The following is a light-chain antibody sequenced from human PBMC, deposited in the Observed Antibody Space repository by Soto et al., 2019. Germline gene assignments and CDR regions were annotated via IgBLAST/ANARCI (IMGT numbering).Light chain of an antibody. CDR3: QSYDTNLIGV. CDR2: ANN. CDR1: SSNIGAGYD. J-gene: IGLJ1*01. V-gene: IGLV1-40*01. Sequence: QSVLTQPPSVSGAPGQRVTISCTGSSSNIGAGYDVHWYQQFPGTAPKLLIYANNNRPSGVPDRFSASKSGTSASLAITGLQADDEAAYYCQSYDTNLIGVFGTGTKLTVL.